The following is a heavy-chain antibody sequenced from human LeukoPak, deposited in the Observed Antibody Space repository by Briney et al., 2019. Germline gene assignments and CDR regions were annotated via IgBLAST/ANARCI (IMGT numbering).Heavy chain of an antibody. CDR2: INHSGST. CDR3: ARVISITGTTYYFDY. Sequence: PSETLSLTCAVYGGSFSGYYWSWIRQPPGKGLEWVGEINHSGSTNNNPSLKSRVTISVDTSKNQFSLKLSSVTAADTAVYYRARVISITGTTYYFDYWGQGTLVTVSS. J-gene: IGHJ4*02. V-gene: IGHV4-34*01. CDR1: GGSFSGYY. D-gene: IGHD1-7*01.